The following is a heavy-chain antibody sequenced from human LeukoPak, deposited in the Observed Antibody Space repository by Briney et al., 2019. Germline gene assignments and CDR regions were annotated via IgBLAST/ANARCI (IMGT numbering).Heavy chain of an antibody. CDR1: GGSISSFD. CDR3: ARGLSIAAAGRGTFDY. V-gene: IGHV4-34*01. CDR2: INHSGST. J-gene: IGHJ4*02. D-gene: IGHD6-13*01. Sequence: SETLSLTCTVSGGSISSFDWSWIRQPPGKGLEWIGEINHSGSTNYNPSLKSRVTISVDTSKNQFSLKLSSVTAADTAVYYCARGLSIAAAGRGTFDYWGQGTLVTVSS.